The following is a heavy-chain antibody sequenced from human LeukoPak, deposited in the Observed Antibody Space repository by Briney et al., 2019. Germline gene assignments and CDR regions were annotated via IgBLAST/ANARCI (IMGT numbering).Heavy chain of an antibody. D-gene: IGHD6-19*01. CDR1: GYTFTSYY. CDR3: ARDKYSSESLYSWFDP. Sequence: GASVKVSCKASGYTFTSYYMHWVRQAPGQGLEWMGIINPSGGSTSYAQKFQGRVTMTRDTSTSTVYMELSSLRSEDTAVYYCARDKYSSESLYSWFDPWGQGTLVTVSS. J-gene: IGHJ5*02. V-gene: IGHV1-46*01. CDR2: INPSGGST.